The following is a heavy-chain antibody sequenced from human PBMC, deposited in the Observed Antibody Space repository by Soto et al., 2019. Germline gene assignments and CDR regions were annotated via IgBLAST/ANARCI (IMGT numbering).Heavy chain of an antibody. V-gene: IGHV3-74*01. CDR2: INSDGSST. CDR1: GFTFSSYW. CDR3: ARDNVLPWFGESEKPYYYYYGMDV. J-gene: IGHJ6*02. Sequence: EVQLVESGGGLVQPGGSLRLSCAASGFTFSSYWMHWVRQAPGKGLVWVSRINSDGSSTSYADSVKGRFTISRDNAKNTLYLQMNSLRAEDTAVYYCARDNVLPWFGESEKPYYYYYGMDVWGQGTTVTVSS. D-gene: IGHD3-10*01.